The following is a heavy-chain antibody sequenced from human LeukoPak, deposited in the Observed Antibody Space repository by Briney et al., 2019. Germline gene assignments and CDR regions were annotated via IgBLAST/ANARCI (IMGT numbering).Heavy chain of an antibody. CDR2: IKQDGSEK. CDR1: AFTFSSYW. Sequence: PGGSLRLSCAASAFTFSSYWMSWVRQAPGKGLEWVANIKQDGSEKYYVDSVKGRFTISRDNAKNSLYLQMNSLRAEDTAVYYCARGSTTVTTRNFDYWGQGTLVTVSS. J-gene: IGHJ4*02. D-gene: IGHD4-11*01. CDR3: ARGSTTVTTRNFDY. V-gene: IGHV3-7*05.